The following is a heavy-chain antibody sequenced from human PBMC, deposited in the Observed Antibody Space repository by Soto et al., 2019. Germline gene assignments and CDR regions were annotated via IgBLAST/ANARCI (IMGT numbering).Heavy chain of an antibody. V-gene: IGHV3-23*01. Sequence: GGSLRLSCAASGFTFSSYAMSWVRQAPGKGLEWVSAISGSGGSTYYADSVKGRFTISRDNSKDTLYLQMNSLRAEDTAVYYCAKFSYFFGVVIPHNWFDPWGQGTLVTVSS. D-gene: IGHD3-3*01. CDR3: AKFSYFFGVVIPHNWFDP. CDR1: GFTFSSYA. J-gene: IGHJ5*02. CDR2: ISGSGGST.